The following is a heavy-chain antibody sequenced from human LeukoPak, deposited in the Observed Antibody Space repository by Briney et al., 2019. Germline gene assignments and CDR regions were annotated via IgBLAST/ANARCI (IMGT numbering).Heavy chain of an antibody. CDR2: INPNSGGT. CDR3: ARGFVHSSGVGGY. D-gene: IGHD6-19*01. V-gene: IGHV1-2*02. J-gene: IGHJ4*02. CDR1: GYTFTGYY. Sequence: ASVKVSCRASGYTFTGYYMHWVRQAPGQGLEWMGWINPNSGGTNYAQKFQGRVTMTRDTSISTAYMELSRLRSDDTAVYYCARGFVHSSGVGGYWGQGTLVTVSS.